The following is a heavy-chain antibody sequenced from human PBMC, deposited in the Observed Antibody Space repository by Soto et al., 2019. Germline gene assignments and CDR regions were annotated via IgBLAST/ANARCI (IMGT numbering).Heavy chain of an antibody. CDR1: GGSISSAGYY. V-gene: IGHV4-31*03. CDR2: IYYPGST. CDR3: ARGPEYHYDNSGFKY. Sequence: QVQMQESGPRLLKPSQTLSLTCTVSGGSISSAGYYWSWIRQLPGKGLEWIGYIYYPGSTDYNPSLKSRVTMSVDTSKNQFSLRLSSVTAADTAVYYCARGPEYHYDNSGFKYWGQGTLVTVSS. J-gene: IGHJ4*02. D-gene: IGHD3-22*01.